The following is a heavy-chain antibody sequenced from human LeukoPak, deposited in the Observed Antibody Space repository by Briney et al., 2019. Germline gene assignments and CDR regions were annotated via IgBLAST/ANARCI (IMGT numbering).Heavy chain of an antibody. J-gene: IGHJ4*02. V-gene: IGHV4-34*01. CDR1: GGFFGGYY. Sequence: PSETLSLTCSIYGGFFGGYYWSWIRQPPGKGLEWMGEINHSGSTNYNPSLKSRVTISVDTSKNHFSVKLSAVTAADTAVYYCAGHGAGDLDYWGQGTLVTVSS. D-gene: IGHD3-10*01. CDR3: AGHGAGDLDY. CDR2: INHSGST.